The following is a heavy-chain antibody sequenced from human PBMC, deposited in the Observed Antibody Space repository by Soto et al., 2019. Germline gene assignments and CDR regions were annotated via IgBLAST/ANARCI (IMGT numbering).Heavy chain of an antibody. V-gene: IGHV2-5*02. J-gene: IGHJ6*02. CDR3: AHSRCGGDCLQSYSSHYYYGMDV. Sequence: QSTLKESGPTLVKPTQTLTLTCTFSGFSLSTGGVGVGWIRQPPGEALEWLALIYWDNDKRYSPSLKSRLTITKDASKNQVVLTMTNMDPVDTATYYCAHSRCGGDCLQSYSSHYYYGMDVWGQGTTVTVAS. CDR2: IYWDNDK. CDR1: GFSLSTGGVG. D-gene: IGHD2-21*02.